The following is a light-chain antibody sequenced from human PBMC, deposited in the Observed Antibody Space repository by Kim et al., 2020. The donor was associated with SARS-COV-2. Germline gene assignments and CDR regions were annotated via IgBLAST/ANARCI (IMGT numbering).Light chain of an antibody. V-gene: IGLV3-19*01. CDR2: GKN. Sequence: ALGQTVSITCPGHSLRRYYATWCQQKPGQAPTLVIYGKNNRPSGIPDRFSGSSSGNTASLTITGTQAGDEADYYCNSRDSNDNVVFGGGTQLTVL. CDR3: NSRDSNDNVV. CDR1: SLRRYY. J-gene: IGLJ2*01.